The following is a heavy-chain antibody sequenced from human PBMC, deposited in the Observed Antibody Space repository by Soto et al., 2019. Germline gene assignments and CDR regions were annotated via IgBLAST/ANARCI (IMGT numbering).Heavy chain of an antibody. D-gene: IGHD3-22*01. CDR3: ARDLDATPYDSGYRGG. CDR2: VIRIFGTA. CDR1: GCTVSSYA. V-gene: IGHV1-69*13. Sequence: SGVKVSCKASGCTVSSYAISWVRQAPGQGLEWMGGVIRIFGTANYAQKFQGRVTITAEESTSTAYMELSSLRSEDTAVYYCARDLDATPYDSGYRGGWGQGTLVTVSS. J-gene: IGHJ4*03.